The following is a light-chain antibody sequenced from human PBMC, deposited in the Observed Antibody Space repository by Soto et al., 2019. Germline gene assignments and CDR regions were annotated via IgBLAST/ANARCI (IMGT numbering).Light chain of an antibody. CDR2: WAS. CDR1: QSVLFSSNNKNY. J-gene: IGKJ4*01. Sequence: DIVMTQSPDSLAVSLGERATINCKSSQSVLFSSNNKNYLAWYQQKPGQPPKLLIYWASTRESGVPDRFSGSGSGTDFTLTISSLRAEDVAVYHCLQYYATPSPTFGGGTKVEIK. V-gene: IGKV4-1*01. CDR3: LQYYATPSPT.